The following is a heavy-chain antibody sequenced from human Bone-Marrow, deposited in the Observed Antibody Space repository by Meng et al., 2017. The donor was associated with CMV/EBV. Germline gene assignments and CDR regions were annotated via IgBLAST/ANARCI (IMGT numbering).Heavy chain of an antibody. CDR3: AKGRFAVVPAAINY. CDR2: IYSGGSIT. J-gene: IGHJ4*02. Sequence: GESLKISCAASGFTFSSYAMSRVRQAPGKGLEWVSVIYSGGSITYYADSVKGRFTISRDNSKNTLYLQMNSLRAEDTAVYYCAKGRFAVVPAAINYWGQGTLVTVSS. CDR1: GFTFSSYA. D-gene: IGHD2-2*02. V-gene: IGHV3-23*03.